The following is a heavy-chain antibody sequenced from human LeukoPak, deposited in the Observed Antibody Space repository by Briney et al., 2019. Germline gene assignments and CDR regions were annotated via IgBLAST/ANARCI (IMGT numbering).Heavy chain of an antibody. Sequence: SETLSHTCTVSGGSISSYYWSWIRQPPGKGLEWIGYIYYSGSTNYNPSLKSRVTISVDTSKNQFSLKLSSVTAADTAVYYCARGGYDYVWGSFLYYFDYWGQGTLVTVSS. D-gene: IGHD3-16*01. CDR2: IYYSGST. CDR1: GGSISSYY. J-gene: IGHJ4*02. V-gene: IGHV4-59*01. CDR3: ARGGYDYVWGSFLYYFDY.